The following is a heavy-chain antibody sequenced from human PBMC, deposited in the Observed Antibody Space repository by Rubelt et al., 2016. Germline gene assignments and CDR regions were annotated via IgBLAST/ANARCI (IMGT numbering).Heavy chain of an antibody. J-gene: IGHJ4*02. CDR2: INHSGST. V-gene: IGHV4-34*01. Sequence: VQLQQWGAGLLKPSETLSLTCAVYGGSFSGYYWSWIRQPPGKGLEWIGEINHSGSTNYNPSLKSRVTISVDTSKNQFSLKLSSVTAADTAVYYCATQTGHWPFDYWGQGTLGTVSS. CDR3: ATQTGHWPFDY. D-gene: IGHD1-1*01. CDR1: GGSFSGYY.